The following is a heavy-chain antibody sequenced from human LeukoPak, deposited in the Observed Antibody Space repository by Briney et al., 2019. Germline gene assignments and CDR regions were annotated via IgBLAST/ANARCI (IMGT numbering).Heavy chain of an antibody. CDR3: CRGPTVAWTPLDYCYYGMDV. D-gene: IGHD1-1*01. CDR1: GFTFSSYS. CDR2: ISSSSSYI. Sequence: PGGSLRLSCAASGFTFSSYSMNWVRQAPGKGLEWVSSISSSSSYIYYADSVKGRFTISRDNAKNSLYLQMNSLRAEDTAVYYRCRGPTVAWTPLDYCYYGMDVWGKGTTVIVSS. J-gene: IGHJ6*04. V-gene: IGHV3-21*01.